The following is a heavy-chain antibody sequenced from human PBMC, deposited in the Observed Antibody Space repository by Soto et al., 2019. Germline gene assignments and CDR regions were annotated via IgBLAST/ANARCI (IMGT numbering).Heavy chain of an antibody. V-gene: IGHV5-51*01. CDR3: ARQGAPIAAAGYYYYGMDV. CDR2: IYPGDSDT. CDR1: GYSFTSYW. J-gene: IGHJ6*02. Sequence: PGESLKISCKGSGYSFTSYWIGWVRQMPGKGLEWMGIIYPGDSDTRYSPSFQGQVTISADKSISTAYLQWSSLKASDTAMYYCARQGAPIAAAGYYYYGMDVWGQGTTVTVSS. D-gene: IGHD6-13*01.